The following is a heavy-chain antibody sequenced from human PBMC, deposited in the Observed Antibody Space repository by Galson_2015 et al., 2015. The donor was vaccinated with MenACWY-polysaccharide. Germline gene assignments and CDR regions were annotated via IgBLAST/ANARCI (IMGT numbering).Heavy chain of an antibody. CDR3: EKIEKYSGSYYILN. D-gene: IGHD1-26*01. Sequence: ETLSLTCAVSGYSISSGYYWGWIRQPPGKGLEWIGSIYHSGSTYYNPSLKSRVTISVDTSKNQFSLKLSSVTAADTAVYYCEKIEKYSGSYYILNWGQGTLVTVSS. J-gene: IGHJ4*02. CDR2: IYHSGST. V-gene: IGHV4-38-2*01. CDR1: GYSISSGYY.